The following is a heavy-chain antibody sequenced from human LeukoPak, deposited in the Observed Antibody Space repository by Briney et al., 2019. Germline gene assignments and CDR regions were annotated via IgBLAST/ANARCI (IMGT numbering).Heavy chain of an antibody. CDR2: INHSGST. CDR3: ARRRHGSSWTKYSDY. CDR1: GGSFSGYY. J-gene: IGHJ4*02. Sequence: PSETLSLTCAVYGGSFSGYYWSWIRQPPGKGLEWIGEINHSGSTNYNPSLKSRVTISVDTSKNQFSLKLSSVTAADTAVYYCARRRHGSSWTKYSDYWGQGTLVTVSS. D-gene: IGHD6-13*01. V-gene: IGHV4-34*01.